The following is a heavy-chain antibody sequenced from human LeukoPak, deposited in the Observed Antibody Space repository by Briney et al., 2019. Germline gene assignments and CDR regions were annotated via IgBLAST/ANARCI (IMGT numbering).Heavy chain of an antibody. V-gene: IGHV3-74*01. Sequence: GGSLRLSCVASGFTFSGYWMHWVRQAPGKGLEWVSRIKGDGSSTSYVDSVKGRFTISRDNAKNTLYLQMNSLRAEDTAVYYCAKSDWFDPWGQGTLVTVSS. CDR3: AKSDWFDP. CDR2: IKGDGSST. J-gene: IGHJ5*02. CDR1: GFTFSGYW.